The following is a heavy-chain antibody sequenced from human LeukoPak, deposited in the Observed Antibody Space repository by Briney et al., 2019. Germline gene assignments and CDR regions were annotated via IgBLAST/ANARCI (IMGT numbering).Heavy chain of an antibody. D-gene: IGHD1-26*01. Sequence: SQTLSLTCTVSGGSISSGDYYWSWIRQPPGKGLEWIGYIYYSGSTYYNPSLKSRVTISVDTSKNQFSLKLSSVTAADTASYDSATHRGDSESDNRAYYVGFWGRGHLIPVTS. CDR2: IYYSGST. J-gene: IGHJ4*02. CDR1: GGSISSGDYY. CDR3: ATHRGDSESDNRAYYVGF. V-gene: IGHV4-30-4*01.